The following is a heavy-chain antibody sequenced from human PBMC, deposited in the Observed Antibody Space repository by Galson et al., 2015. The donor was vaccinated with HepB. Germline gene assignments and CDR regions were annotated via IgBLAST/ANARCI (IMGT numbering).Heavy chain of an antibody. J-gene: IGHJ4*02. CDR2: TSDDGKNK. Sequence: SLRLSCAASGFSFSLYSMHWVRQAPGKGLEWVAVTSDDGKNKHYAGSVKGRFTISRDNSKNIVYLQMNGLREEDTALYYCARDLSSAYDVDCWGQGAPVAVSS. V-gene: IGHV3-30*04. CDR1: GFSFSLYS. D-gene: IGHD5-12*01. CDR3: ARDLSSAYDVDC.